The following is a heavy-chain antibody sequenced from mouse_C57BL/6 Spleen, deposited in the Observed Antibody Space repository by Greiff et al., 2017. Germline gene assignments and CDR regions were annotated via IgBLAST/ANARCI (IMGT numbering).Heavy chain of an antibody. CDR3: ARNRNYYGSSYGYFDV. D-gene: IGHD1-1*01. CDR2: ISSGSSTI. J-gene: IGHJ1*03. Sequence: EVKVVESGGGLVKPGGSLKLSCAASGFTFSDYGMHWVRQAPEKGLEWVAYISSGSSTIYYADTVKGRFTISRDNAKNTLFLQMTSLRSEDTAMYYCARNRNYYGSSYGYFDVWGTGTTVTVSS. V-gene: IGHV5-17*01. CDR1: GFTFSDYG.